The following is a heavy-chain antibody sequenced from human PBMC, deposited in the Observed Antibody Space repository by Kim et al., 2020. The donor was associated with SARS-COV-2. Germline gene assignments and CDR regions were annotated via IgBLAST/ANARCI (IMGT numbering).Heavy chain of an antibody. J-gene: IGHJ5*02. CDR3: ARGPAIFYSSCWYGWFYP. Sequence: SETLSLTCAVYGGSFSGYYWSWIRQPPGKGLEWIGEINHSGSTNYNPSLKSRVTISVDTSKNQFSLKLRSVTAADTAVYYCARGPAIFYSSCWYGWFYP. V-gene: IGHV4-34*01. CDR2: INHSGST. D-gene: IGHD6-19*01. CDR1: GGSFSGYY.